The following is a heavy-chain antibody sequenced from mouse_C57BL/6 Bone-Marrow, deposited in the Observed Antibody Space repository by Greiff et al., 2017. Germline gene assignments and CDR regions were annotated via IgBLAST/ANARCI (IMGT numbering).Heavy chain of an antibody. D-gene: IGHD2-4*01. CDR2: IYPGSGST. Sequence: QVQLQQSGAELVKPGASVKMSCKASGYTFTSYWITWVKQRPGQGLEWIGDIYPGSGSTNYNEKFKSKATMTVETSSSTAYMQLSSLTSEDSAVYYCAREDDYLYFDYWGQGTTLTVSS. V-gene: IGHV1-55*01. CDR1: GYTFTSYW. CDR3: AREDDYLYFDY. J-gene: IGHJ2*01.